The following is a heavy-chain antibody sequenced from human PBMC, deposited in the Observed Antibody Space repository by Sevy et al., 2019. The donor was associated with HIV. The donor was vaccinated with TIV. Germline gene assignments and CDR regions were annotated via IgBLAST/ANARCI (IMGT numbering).Heavy chain of an antibody. CDR1: GFTFSSYA. Sequence: GGSLRLSCAASGFTFSSYAMTWVRQAPGKGLDWVSSMTGSGSITYYGDSVKGRFTISRDNSKNTLYLQMNNLRVEDTALYYCAKDGLHSGGFEYFQDWGQGTLVTVSS. J-gene: IGHJ1*01. D-gene: IGHD2-15*01. CDR2: MTGSGSIT. CDR3: AKDGLHSGGFEYFQD. V-gene: IGHV3-23*01.